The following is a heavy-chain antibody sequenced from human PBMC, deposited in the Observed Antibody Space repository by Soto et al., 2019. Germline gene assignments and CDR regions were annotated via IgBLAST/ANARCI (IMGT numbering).Heavy chain of an antibody. V-gene: IGHV3-49*03. D-gene: IGHD3-16*02. J-gene: IGHJ4*02. CDR3: TRGSYDYIWGSYRKYFDY. CDR2: IRSKAYGGTT. CDR1: GFTFGDYA. Sequence: GGSLRLSCTASGFTFGDYAMSWFRQAPGKGLEWVGFIRSKAYGGTTEYAASVKGRFTISRDDSKSIAYLQMNSLKTEDTAVYYCTRGSYDYIWGSYRKYFDYWGQGTLVTVSS.